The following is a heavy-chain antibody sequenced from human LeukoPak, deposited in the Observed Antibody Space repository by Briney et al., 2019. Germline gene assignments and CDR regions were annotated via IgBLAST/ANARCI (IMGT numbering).Heavy chain of an antibody. J-gene: IGHJ4*02. CDR1: GFTFSSYA. D-gene: IGHD6-13*01. Sequence: PGGSLRLSRAASGFTFSSYAMHWVRQAPGKGLVWVSRINSDGSSTSYADSVKGRFTISRDNAKNTLYLQMNSLRAEDTAVYYCARDPRGAAAGPDYWGQGTLVTVSS. V-gene: IGHV3-74*01. CDR2: INSDGSST. CDR3: ARDPRGAAAGPDY.